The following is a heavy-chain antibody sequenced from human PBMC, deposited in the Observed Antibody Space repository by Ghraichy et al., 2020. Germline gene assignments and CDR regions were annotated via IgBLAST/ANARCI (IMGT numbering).Heavy chain of an antibody. D-gene: IGHD6-19*01. CDR1: GFTFTSYA. V-gene: IGHV3-30*04. CDR2: MSSDDGKE. J-gene: IGHJ4*02. Sequence: GSLRLSCAASGFTFTSYAVHWVRQAPGKGLEWVVVMSSDDGKEYYADSVKGRFTISRDNSKNTVSLQMNNLRPEDTAVYYCARDRVALTGPFDYWGQGTLVTVSS. CDR3: ARDRVALTGPFDY.